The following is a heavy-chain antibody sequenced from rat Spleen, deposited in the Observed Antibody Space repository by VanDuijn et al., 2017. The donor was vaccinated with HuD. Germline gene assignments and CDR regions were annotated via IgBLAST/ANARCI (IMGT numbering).Heavy chain of an antibody. CDR1: GFTFSDYY. D-gene: IGHD1-6*01. CDR3: TTAFLFTTDYRFAY. CDR2: ISSDGGRN. V-gene: IGHV5-20*01. J-gene: IGHJ3*01. Sequence: EVQLVESGGGLVQPGRSMKLSCAASGFTFSDYYMAWVRQAPTKGLEWVATISSDGGRNFYRDSVKGRFTISRDNAKSSLYLQMDSLRSGDTATYYCTTAFLFTTDYRFAYWGQGTLVTVSS.